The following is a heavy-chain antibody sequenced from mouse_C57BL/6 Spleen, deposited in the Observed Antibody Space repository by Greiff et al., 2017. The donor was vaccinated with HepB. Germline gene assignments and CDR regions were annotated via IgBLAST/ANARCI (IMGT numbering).Heavy chain of an antibody. CDR3: AGAAGRFDC. CDR1: GFTFTNNY. CDR2: INPSNGAT. D-gene: IGHD4-1*01. J-gene: IGHJ2*01. Sequence: QVQLQQSVTELVKPGASVKLSCTASGFTFTNNYMHWVKQRPGQGLEWIGNINPSNGATNYTAKFKSKATLTADTSSSTAYMQLSSLTSEDSAVYYCAGAAGRFDCWGQGTTLTVSS. V-gene: IGHV1-53*01.